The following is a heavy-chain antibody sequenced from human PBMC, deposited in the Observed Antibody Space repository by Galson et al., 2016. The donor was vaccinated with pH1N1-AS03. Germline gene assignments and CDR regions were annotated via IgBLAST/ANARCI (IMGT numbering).Heavy chain of an antibody. V-gene: IGHV1-69*10. CDR2: IIPMLGRG. Sequence: SVKVSCKASGGTFSTNGFTWVRQAPGQGLEWMGGIIPMLGRGNYAQKFQGRVTIIADISTSTTYMELSNLTSEDTAIYYCARERDSSSSSIFVYWGQGTQVTVSS. CDR3: ARERDSSSSSIFVY. D-gene: IGHD6-6*01. J-gene: IGHJ4*02. CDR1: GGTFSTNG.